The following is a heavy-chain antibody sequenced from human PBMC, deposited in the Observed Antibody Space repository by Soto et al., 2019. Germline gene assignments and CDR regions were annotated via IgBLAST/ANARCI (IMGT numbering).Heavy chain of an antibody. CDR3: AKDLLKGYCSCGSCSTLDY. CDR1: GFTFDDYA. Sequence: DVQLVESGGGLVQPGRSLRLSCAASGFTFDDYAMHWVRQAPGTGMEWVSGISWHSGSIGYADSVKGGFTIYRDNAKNSMYLQKNSLRAEDTALYYCAKDLLKGYCSCGSCSTLDYWGQGTLVTVSS. V-gene: IGHV3-9*01. J-gene: IGHJ4*02. CDR2: ISWHSGSI. D-gene: IGHD2-15*01.